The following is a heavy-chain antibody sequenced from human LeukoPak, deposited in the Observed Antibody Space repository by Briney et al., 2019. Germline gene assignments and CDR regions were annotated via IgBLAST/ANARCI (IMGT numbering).Heavy chain of an antibody. J-gene: IGHJ3*02. V-gene: IGHV3-23*01. D-gene: IGHD3-3*01. CDR3: ARVSAEWILHDAFDI. CDR1: GFTFSSYA. CDR2: FSGIDGGT. Sequence: GGSLRLSCAASGFTFSSYAMSWVRQAPGRGLEWVSTFSGIDGGTYYADSVRGWFTISRDNSKNTLYLQMNSLRAEDTAVYHCARVSAEWILHDAFDIWGHGTMVTVSS.